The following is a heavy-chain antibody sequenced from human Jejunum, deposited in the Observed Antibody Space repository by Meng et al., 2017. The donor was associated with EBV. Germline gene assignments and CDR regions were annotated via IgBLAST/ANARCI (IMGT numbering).Heavy chain of an antibody. CDR3: AHKGSGSYPLDY. CDR2: IYWDDSR. V-gene: IGHV2-5*02. D-gene: IGHD1-26*01. CDR1: GFSLTTNGVG. J-gene: IGHJ4*02. Sequence: QIAFQESCPTLVKPTQTPTLTCTFSGFSLTTNGVGVGWIRQPPGKALEWLAVIYWDDSRLYSPSLNSRLTITKDTSKSQVVLTMTDMDPVDTATYYCAHKGSGSYPLDYWGQGTLVTVSS.